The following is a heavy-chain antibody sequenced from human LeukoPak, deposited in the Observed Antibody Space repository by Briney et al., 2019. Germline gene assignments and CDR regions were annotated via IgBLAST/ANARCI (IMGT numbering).Heavy chain of an antibody. Sequence: TTGGSLRLSCAASGFTFSHTWMSWVRQAPGKGLEWVGRVKSYTDGGTADYAAPVSGRFTISRDESMNTLYLQMNSLKTEDTGVYYCATPGEDYYFYYMDVWGKGTTVIVS. D-gene: IGHD7-27*01. CDR2: VKSYTDGGTA. J-gene: IGHJ6*03. CDR1: GFTFSHTW. CDR3: ATPGEDYYFYYMDV. V-gene: IGHV3-15*01.